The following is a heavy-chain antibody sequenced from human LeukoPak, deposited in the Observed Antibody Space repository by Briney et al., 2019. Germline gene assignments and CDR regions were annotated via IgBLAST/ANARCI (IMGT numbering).Heavy chain of an antibody. J-gene: IGHJ4*02. CDR1: GFTFGDYA. V-gene: IGHV3-30*02. CDR3: AKAGSGWYAPY. Sequence: WGSLRLSCTASGFTFGDYAMSWVRQAPGKGLEWVAFVRYNGNDKYYADSVKGRFTISRDNSKNTVDLQMDSLRAEDTAVYYCAKAGSGWYAPYWGQGTLVTVS. D-gene: IGHD6-19*01. CDR2: VRYNGNDK.